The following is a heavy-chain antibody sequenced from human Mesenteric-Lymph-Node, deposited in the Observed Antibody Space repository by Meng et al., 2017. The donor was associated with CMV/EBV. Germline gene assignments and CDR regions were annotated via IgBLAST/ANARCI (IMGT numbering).Heavy chain of an antibody. CDR3: ARDSSGYFLLGY. CDR2: IYYSGST. V-gene: IGHV4-31*02. Sequence: TVSGGSISSGGYYWSWIRQHPGKGLEWIGYIYYSGSTYYTPSLKSRVTISVDTSKNQFSLKLSSVTAADTAVYYCARDSSGYFLLGYWGQGTLVTVSS. J-gene: IGHJ4*02. CDR1: GGSISSGGYY. D-gene: IGHD3-22*01.